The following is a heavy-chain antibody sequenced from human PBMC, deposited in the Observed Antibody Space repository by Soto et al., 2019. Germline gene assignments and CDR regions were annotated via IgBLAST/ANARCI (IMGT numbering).Heavy chain of an antibody. CDR2: ISGSGGST. Sequence: GGSLRLSCAASGFTFSSYAMSWVRQAPGKGLEWVSAISGSGGSTYYADSVKGRFTISRDNSKNTLYLQMNSLRAEDTAVYYCAKDRSATMIVVVTLGAFDIWGQGTMVTVS. J-gene: IGHJ3*02. D-gene: IGHD3-22*01. CDR1: GFTFSSYA. V-gene: IGHV3-23*01. CDR3: AKDRSATMIVVVTLGAFDI.